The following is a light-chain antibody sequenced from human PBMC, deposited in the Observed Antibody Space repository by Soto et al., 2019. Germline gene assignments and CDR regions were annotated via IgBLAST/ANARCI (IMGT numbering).Light chain of an antibody. J-gene: IGLJ2*01. Sequence: QSALTQPASVSGSPGQSITLSCTGTSSDVGGYNYVSWYQQHPGNAPKLMIYDVRNRPSGVSNRFSGSKSGNTASLTISGLQAEDEADYYCSSYTSSSTVVFGGGTQLTVL. CDR1: SSDVGGYNY. V-gene: IGLV2-14*01. CDR3: SSYTSSSTVV. CDR2: DVR.